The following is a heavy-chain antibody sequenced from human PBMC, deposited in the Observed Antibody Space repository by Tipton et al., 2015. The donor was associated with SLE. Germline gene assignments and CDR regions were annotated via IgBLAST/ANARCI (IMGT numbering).Heavy chain of an antibody. V-gene: IGHV3-53*05. CDR1: AFSVSAYH. CDR3: ANLERYCGYDWHFDY. CDR2: SYLGGGT. D-gene: IGHD5-12*01. Sequence: GSLRLSCAASAFSVSAYHMTWVRQAPGKGLEWVSVSYLGGGTAYADSVKGRFTLSRDSSENTVYLQMNSLRPEDTAVYYCANLERYCGYDWHFDYWGQGTLVTVSS. J-gene: IGHJ4*02.